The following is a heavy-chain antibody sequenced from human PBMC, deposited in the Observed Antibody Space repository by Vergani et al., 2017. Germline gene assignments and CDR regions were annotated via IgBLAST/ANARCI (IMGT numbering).Heavy chain of an antibody. D-gene: IGHD3-22*01. J-gene: IGHJ4*02. CDR3: ARLSYDTTPYLQGGYDC. Sequence: EVQLLQSGGGVIQPGGSVRLSCAASGFTFSACPMTWVRQAPGKGLELVSAISARYPSTYYADSVKGRFTSSRDNSKNMLYLQMKSLRAEDTAVYYCARLSYDTTPYLQGGYDCWGQGTLVSVSS. CDR2: ISARYPST. CDR1: GFTFSACP. V-gene: IGHV3-23*01.